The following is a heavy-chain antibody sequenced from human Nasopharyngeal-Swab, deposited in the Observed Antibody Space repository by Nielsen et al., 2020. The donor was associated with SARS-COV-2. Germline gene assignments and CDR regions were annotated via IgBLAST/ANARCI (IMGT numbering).Heavy chain of an antibody. Sequence: WIRQPPGKGLEWVSVIYSGGSTYYADSVKGRFIISRDNSKNTLYLQMNSLRAEDTAVYYCARDTYWGQGTLVTVSS. CDR2: IYSGGST. CDR3: ARDTY. J-gene: IGHJ4*02. V-gene: IGHV3-53*01.